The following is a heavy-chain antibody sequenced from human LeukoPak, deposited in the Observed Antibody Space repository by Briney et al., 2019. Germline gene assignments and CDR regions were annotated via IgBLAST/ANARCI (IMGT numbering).Heavy chain of an antibody. V-gene: IGHV3-21*01. D-gene: IGHD1-26*01. CDR1: GVTFSSYS. Sequence: GGSLRLSCAASGVTFSSYSMNWVRQAPGKGLEWVSSISSSSSYIYYADSVKGRCTISRDNAKNSRYLQMKTLRAPDTALYFRARDRGSYFNYFGYWGQGTLVSVSS. CDR3: ARDRGSYFNYFGY. J-gene: IGHJ4*02. CDR2: ISSSSSYI.